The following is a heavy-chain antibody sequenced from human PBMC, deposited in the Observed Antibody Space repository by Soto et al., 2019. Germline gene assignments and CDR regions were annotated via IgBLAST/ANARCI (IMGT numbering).Heavy chain of an antibody. CDR1: GYSFTSYW. CDR2: IDPSDSSS. Sequence: EVQLVQSGAEVKKPGESLRISCKGSGYSFTSYWINWVRQMPGKGLEWMGRIDPSDSSSNYSPSFQGHVTTSADKSISTAYLQWSSLQASDTAKYFYVGGLGKDIDYWGQGTLVTVSS. D-gene: IGHD7-27*01. V-gene: IGHV5-10-1*03. CDR3: VGGLGKDIDY. J-gene: IGHJ4*02.